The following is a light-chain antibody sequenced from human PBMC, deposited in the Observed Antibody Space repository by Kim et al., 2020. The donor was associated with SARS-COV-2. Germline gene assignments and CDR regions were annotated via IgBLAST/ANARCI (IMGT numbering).Light chain of an antibody. J-gene: IGKJ5*01. V-gene: IGKV1-5*03. Sequence: ASVGDTGTITCRASQSISGWLAWYQQKPGKAPTLLIYEASSLESGVPSRFSGSGSGTEFTLTINSLQPDDFATYYCQHYNSYSVTFGQGTRLEIK. CDR2: EAS. CDR1: QSISGW. CDR3: QHYNSYSVT.